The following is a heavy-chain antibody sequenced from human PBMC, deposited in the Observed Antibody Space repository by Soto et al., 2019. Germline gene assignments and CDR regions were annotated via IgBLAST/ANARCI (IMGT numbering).Heavy chain of an antibody. D-gene: IGHD2-15*01. Sequence: QVQLVESGGGVVQPGRSLRLSCAASGFTFSSYGMHWVRQAPGKGLEWVAVIWYDGSNKFYADSVKGRFTISRDNSKNTLYLHMNSLRAEETAVYYCAIDYLVIPLRVIDYWGKGPLVTVSS. V-gene: IGHV3-33*01. J-gene: IGHJ4*02. CDR2: IWYDGSNK. CDR3: AIDYLVIPLRVIDY. CDR1: GFTFSSYG.